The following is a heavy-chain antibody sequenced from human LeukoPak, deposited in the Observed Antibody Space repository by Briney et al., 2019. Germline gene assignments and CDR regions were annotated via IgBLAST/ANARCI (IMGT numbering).Heavy chain of an antibody. V-gene: IGHV3-33*01. D-gene: IGHD2-21*01. CDR2: IWYDGSNK. J-gene: IGHJ6*01. CDR3: AREVAPLYFHYGMDV. CDR1: GFTFSSYG. Sequence: GGSLRLSCAASGFTFSSYGMHWVRQAPGKGLEWVAVIWYDGSNKYYADSVKGRFTISRDNSKNTLYLQMNSLRAEDTAVYYCAREVAPLYFHYGMDVWGEGTTVTVSS.